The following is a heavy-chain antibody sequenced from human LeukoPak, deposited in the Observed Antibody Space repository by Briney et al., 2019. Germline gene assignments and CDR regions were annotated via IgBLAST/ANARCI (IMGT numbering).Heavy chain of an antibody. J-gene: IGHJ4*02. CDR2: ISYTGST. Sequence: PSETLSLTCSVSGGSISSSSFYWGWIRQPPGKGLEWIGSISYTGSTYCNPSLKSRVTISVGTSKNQFSLRLNSVTAADTAVYYCAKERYNWNFGLDYWGQGTLVTVSS. CDR3: AKERYNWNFGLDY. CDR1: GGSISSSSFY. D-gene: IGHD1-7*01. V-gene: IGHV4-39*02.